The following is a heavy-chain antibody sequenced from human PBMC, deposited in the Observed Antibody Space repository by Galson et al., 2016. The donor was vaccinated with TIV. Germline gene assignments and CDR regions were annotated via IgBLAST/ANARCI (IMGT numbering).Heavy chain of an antibody. Sequence: SLRLSCAASGFRFNSFGTYGMNWVRQAPGKGLEWVSGISASGDDTYYADSVRGRFPVSRDNSENTLYLQMDSLRAEDTAVYYCAKVRLLDGDYRDYWGQGTLVIVSS. CDR2: ISASGDDT. J-gene: IGHJ4*02. V-gene: IGHV3-23*01. CDR3: AKVRLLDGDYRDY. D-gene: IGHD4-17*01. CDR1: GFRFNSFGTYG.